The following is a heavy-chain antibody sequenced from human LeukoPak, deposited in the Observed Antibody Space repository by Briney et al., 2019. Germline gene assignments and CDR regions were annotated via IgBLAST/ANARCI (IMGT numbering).Heavy chain of an antibody. Sequence: GESLKISCKGSGYSFISYWIGWVRQMPGKGLEWMGIIYPGDSETRYSPSFRGQVTISADKSINTAYLQWSSLKASDTAMYYCARQVAVAAWEYWGQGTLVTVSS. J-gene: IGHJ4*02. CDR3: ARQVAVAAWEY. D-gene: IGHD6-19*01. CDR2: IYPGDSET. CDR1: GYSFISYW. V-gene: IGHV5-51*01.